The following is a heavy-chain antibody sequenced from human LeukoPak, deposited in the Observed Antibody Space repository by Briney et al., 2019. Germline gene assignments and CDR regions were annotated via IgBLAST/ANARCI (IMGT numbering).Heavy chain of an antibody. CDR3: ARARGSSWYTPFDY. D-gene: IGHD6-13*01. CDR1: GFTFSSYW. V-gene: IGHV3-7*01. Sequence: GGSLRLSCAASGFTFSSYWMSWVRQAPGKGLEWVANIKQDGSEKYYVDSVKGRFTISRDNAKNSLYLQRNSLRAEDTAVYYCARARGSSWYTPFDYWGQGTLVTVSS. J-gene: IGHJ4*02. CDR2: IKQDGSEK.